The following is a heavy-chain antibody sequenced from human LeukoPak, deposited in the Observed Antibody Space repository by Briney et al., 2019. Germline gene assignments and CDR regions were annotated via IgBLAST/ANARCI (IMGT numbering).Heavy chain of an antibody. CDR1: GGSFSGYY. J-gene: IGHJ4*02. V-gene: IGHV4-34*01. D-gene: IGHD5-18*01. Sequence: PSETLSLTCAVYGGSFSGYYWSWIRQPPGKGLEWIGEINHSGSTNYNPSLKSRVTISVDTSKNQFSLKLSSVTAADTAAYYCARHQGYSYGYSPANFDYWGQGTLVTVSS. CDR3: ARHQGYSYGYSPANFDY. CDR2: INHSGST.